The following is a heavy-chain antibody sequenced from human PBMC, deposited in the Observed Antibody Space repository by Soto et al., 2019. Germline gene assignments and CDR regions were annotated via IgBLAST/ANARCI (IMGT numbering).Heavy chain of an antibody. CDR1: GGSISSGGYY. CDR2: IYYSGST. CDR3: AIRSSDSSGYYSLYFDY. Sequence: SETLSLTCTVSGGSISSGGYYWSWIRQHPGKGLEWIGYIYYSGSTYCNPSLKSRVTIPVDTSKNQFSLKLSSVTAADTAVYYCAIRSSDSSGYYSLYFDYWGQGTLVTVSS. V-gene: IGHV4-31*03. D-gene: IGHD3-22*01. J-gene: IGHJ4*02.